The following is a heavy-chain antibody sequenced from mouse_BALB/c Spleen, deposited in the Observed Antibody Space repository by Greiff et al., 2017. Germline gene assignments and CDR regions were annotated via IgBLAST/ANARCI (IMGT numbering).Heavy chain of an antibody. CDR3: ARGTVNFDY. D-gene: IGHD1-1*01. CDR2: IYPGDGDT. CDR1: GYAFSSSW. J-gene: IGHJ2*01. V-gene: IGHV1-82*01. Sequence: QVQLKESGPELVKPGASVKISCKASGYAFSSSWMNWVKQRPGQGLEWIGRIYPGDGDTNYNGKFKGKATLTADKSSSTAYMQLSSLTSVDSAVYFCARGTVNFDYWGQGTTLTVSS.